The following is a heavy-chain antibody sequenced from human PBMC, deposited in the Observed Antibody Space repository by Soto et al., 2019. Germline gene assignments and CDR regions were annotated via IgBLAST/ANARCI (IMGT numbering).Heavy chain of an antibody. Sequence: QVQLQESGPGLVKPSQTLSLTCTVSGGSISSGDYYWSWIRHPPGKGLEWIGYIYYSGSTYYNPSLKSRVTISVDTAKNQFSLNLSSVTAADTAVYYCASNRYGYTFYDYWGQGTLVTVSS. J-gene: IGHJ4*02. V-gene: IGHV4-30-4*01. CDR3: ASNRYGYTFYDY. D-gene: IGHD5-18*01. CDR2: IYYSGST. CDR1: GGSISSGDYY.